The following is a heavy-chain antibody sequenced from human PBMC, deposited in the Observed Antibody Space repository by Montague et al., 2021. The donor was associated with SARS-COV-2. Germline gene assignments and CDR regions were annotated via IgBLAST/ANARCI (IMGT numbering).Heavy chain of an antibody. CDR1: GGSFSRYY. CDR2: ISQSGNT. CDR3: ARLGDGIVPSPILGLGPYYSFYYMDV. V-gene: IGHV4-34*01. J-gene: IGHJ6*03. Sequence: ETLSLTCAVSGGSFSRYYWSWIRQPPGKGLEWIGEISQSGNTKYNPSLQSRVSISLDTFRNQFSLKLTSITAADTAIYYCARLGDGIVPSPILGLGPYYSFYYMDVWGKGTTVTVSS. D-gene: IGHD2-2*02.